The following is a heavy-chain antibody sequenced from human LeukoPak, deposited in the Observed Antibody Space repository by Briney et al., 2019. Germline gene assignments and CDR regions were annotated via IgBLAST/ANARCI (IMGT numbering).Heavy chain of an antibody. Sequence: GGSRRLSCAASGFTFDDYAMHWVRQAPGKGLEWVSLISGDGGSTYYADSVKGRFTISRDNSKNSLYLQMNSLRTEDTALYYCAKDVSSGWYYYYYYMDVWGKGTTVTVSS. CDR3: AKDVSSGWYYYYYYMDV. J-gene: IGHJ6*03. CDR1: GFTFDDYA. CDR2: ISGDGGST. D-gene: IGHD6-19*01. V-gene: IGHV3-43*02.